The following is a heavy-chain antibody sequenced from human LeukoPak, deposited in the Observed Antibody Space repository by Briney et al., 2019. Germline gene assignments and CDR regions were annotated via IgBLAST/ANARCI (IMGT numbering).Heavy chain of an antibody. CDR2: IFYSGSS. V-gene: IGHV4-59*08. CDR1: GGSISRYY. CDR3: AGILDCRRSSCSCRMER. J-gene: IGHJ6*02. Sequence: SETLSLTCAVSGGSISRYYWSWIRHPPGKGLEWIGYIFYSGSSNYNPSLKSRVTISVDTSKNQFSLNLSSVTAADPAVYNCAGILDCRRSSCSCRMERWGQGATGTVPS. D-gene: IGHD2-15*01.